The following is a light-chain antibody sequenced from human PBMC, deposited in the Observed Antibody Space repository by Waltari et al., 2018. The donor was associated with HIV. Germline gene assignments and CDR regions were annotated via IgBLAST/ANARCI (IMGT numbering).Light chain of an antibody. CDR2: DVS. V-gene: IGLV2-14*01. J-gene: IGLJ2*01. CDR3: SSYTSSSTVV. CDR1: HSDVGGSNN. Sequence: QSALTQPASVSGSPGPSITISCTGTHSDVGGSNNISWYQQYPGKAPKLMIYDVSNRPSGVSNRFSASKSGNTASLTISGLQAEDEADYYCSSYTSSSTVVFGGGTKLTVL.